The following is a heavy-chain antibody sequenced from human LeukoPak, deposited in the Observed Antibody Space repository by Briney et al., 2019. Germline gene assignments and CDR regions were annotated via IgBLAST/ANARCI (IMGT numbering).Heavy chain of an antibody. J-gene: IGHJ6*04. V-gene: IGHV4-59*01. Sequence: SQTLSLICTVSGGSITSDYWSWIRRPPGKGLEWIGHISYSGSTKYNPSIKGRATISIDTSKKQFSLKLSSVTAADTAEYYCARDLLPDCSNGVCPIIDLWGKGTTVVVSS. D-gene: IGHD2-8*01. CDR3: ARDLLPDCSNGVCPIIDL. CDR1: GGSITSDY. CDR2: ISYSGST.